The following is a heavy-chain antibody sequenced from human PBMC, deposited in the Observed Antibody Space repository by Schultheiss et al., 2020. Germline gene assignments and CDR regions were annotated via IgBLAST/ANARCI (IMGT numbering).Heavy chain of an antibody. V-gene: IGHV4-4*07. Sequence: SETLSLTCTVSGGSISSYYWSWIRQPAGKGLEWIGRIYTSGSTNYNPSLKSRVTMSVDTSKNQFSLKLSSVTAADTAVYYCARDSPIGGPPGYYGMDVWGQGTTVTVSS. CDR2: IYTSGST. CDR1: GGSISSYY. CDR3: ARDSPIGGPPGYYGMDV. D-gene: IGHD2-8*01. J-gene: IGHJ6*02.